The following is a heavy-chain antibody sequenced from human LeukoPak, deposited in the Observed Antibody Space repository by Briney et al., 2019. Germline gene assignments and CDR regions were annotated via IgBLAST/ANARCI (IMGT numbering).Heavy chain of an antibody. CDR3: ARGASWSGNNYMDV. CDR1: GGSISNDNW. V-gene: IGHV4-4*02. J-gene: IGHJ6*03. CDR2: IYHSGTT. D-gene: IGHD3-3*01. Sequence: SETLSLTCAVSGGSISNDNWWSWVRQPPGKGLEWIGTIYHSGTTYSNPSLKSRVTISVDMSKNHFSLKLSSVTAADTAVYYCARGASWSGNNYMDVWGKGTTVTVSS.